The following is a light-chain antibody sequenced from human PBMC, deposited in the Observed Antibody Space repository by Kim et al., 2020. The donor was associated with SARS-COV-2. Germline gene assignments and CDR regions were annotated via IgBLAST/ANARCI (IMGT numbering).Light chain of an antibody. Sequence: GQSVTSSCTGTSSDVGAYNHVSWYQQYPGKAPSLIIFDVNTWPSGVSNRFSGSKSGNTASLTISGLQAEDEADYYCISYTTSNTWVFGGGTQLTVL. V-gene: IGLV2-14*03. CDR1: SSDVGAYNH. J-gene: IGLJ3*02. CDR2: DVN. CDR3: ISYTTSNTWV.